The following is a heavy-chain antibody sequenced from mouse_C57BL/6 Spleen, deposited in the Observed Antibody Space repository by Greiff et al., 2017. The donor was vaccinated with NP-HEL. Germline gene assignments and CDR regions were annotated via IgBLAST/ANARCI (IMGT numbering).Heavy chain of an antibody. V-gene: IGHV1-55*01. J-gene: IGHJ1*03. CDR2: IYPGSGST. CDR1: GYTFTSYW. CDR3: ARSGYSNWYFDV. Sequence: VQLQQPGAELVKPGASVKMSCKASGYTFTSYWITWVKQRPGQGLEWIGDIYPGSGSTNYNEKFKSKATLTVDTSSSTAYMQLSSLTSEDSAVYYCARSGYSNWYFDVWGTGTTVTVSS. D-gene: IGHD2-5*01.